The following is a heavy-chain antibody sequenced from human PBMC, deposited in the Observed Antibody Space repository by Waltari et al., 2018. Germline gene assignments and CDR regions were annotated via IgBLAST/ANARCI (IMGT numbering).Heavy chain of an antibody. CDR3: AKDPVVTMIVVALGDDAFDI. V-gene: IGHV3-23*04. Sequence: VQLVDSGGGLVQSGGSLRLSCAASGFTFSSYAMSWVRQAPGKGQEWVSAISGSGGSTYYADSVKGRFTISRDNSKNTLYLQMNSLRAEDTAVYYCAKDPVVTMIVVALGDDAFDIWGQGTMVTVSS. D-gene: IGHD3-22*01. J-gene: IGHJ3*02. CDR2: ISGSGGST. CDR1: GFTFSSYA.